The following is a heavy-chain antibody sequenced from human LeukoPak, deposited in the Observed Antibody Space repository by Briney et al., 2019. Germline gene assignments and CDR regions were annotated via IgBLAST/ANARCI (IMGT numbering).Heavy chain of an antibody. V-gene: IGHV3-11*06. Sequence: PGGSLRLSCAASGFIFSDYYMSWIRQTPEKGLEWLSYISSSSGYKNYADSLKGRFTISRDNAKNSVYLQMNSLSAEDTAVYYCARQGLYDSSDFWTFQHWVQGTLVTVSS. J-gene: IGHJ1*01. CDR3: ARQGLYDSSDFWTFQH. CDR1: GFIFSDYY. CDR2: ISSSSGYK. D-gene: IGHD3/OR15-3a*01.